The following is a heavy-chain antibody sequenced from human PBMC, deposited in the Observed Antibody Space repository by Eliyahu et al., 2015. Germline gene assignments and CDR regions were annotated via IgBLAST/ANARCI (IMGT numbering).Heavy chain of an antibody. CDR1: GYTXTSYG. CDR2: XXAYNGXT. J-gene: IGHJ4*02. CDR3: ARHHCTNGVCRFDY. V-gene: IGHV1-18*04. Sequence: QVQLVQSGAEVQKPGASVKVSCKASGYTXTSYGISWXRQAPGQGLEWXGWXXAYNGXTNXAQKLXGRVTMTTDTSTSTAYMELRSLRSDDTAVYYCARHHCTNGVCRFDYWGQGTLVTVSS. D-gene: IGHD2-8*01.